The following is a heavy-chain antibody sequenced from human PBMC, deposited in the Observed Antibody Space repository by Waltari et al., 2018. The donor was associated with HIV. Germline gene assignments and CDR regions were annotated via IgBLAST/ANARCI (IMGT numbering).Heavy chain of an antibody. J-gene: IGHJ5*02. D-gene: IGHD3-10*01. CDR1: GGSISSYY. V-gene: IGHV4-59*01. CDR2: IYYSGST. CDR3: ARDDLWFGLFDP. Sequence: QVQLQESGPGLVKPSETLSLPCTVSGGSISSYYWSWIRQPPVKGLEWIGYIYYSGSTNYNPSLKSRVTISVDTSKNQFSLKLSSVTAADTAVYYCARDDLWFGLFDPWGQGTLVTVSS.